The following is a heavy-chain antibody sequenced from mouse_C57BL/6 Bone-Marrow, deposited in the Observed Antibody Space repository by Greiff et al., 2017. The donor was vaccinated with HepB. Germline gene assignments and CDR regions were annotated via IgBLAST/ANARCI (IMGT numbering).Heavy chain of an antibody. D-gene: IGHD2-5*01. V-gene: IGHV1-19*01. CDR1: GYTFTDYY. CDR2: INPYNGGT. Sequence: VQLQQSGPVLVKPGASVKMSCKASGYTFTDYYMNWVKQSHGKSLEWIGVINPYNGGTSYNQKFKGKATLTVDKSSSTAYMELNSLTSEDSAVYYCARRSNSVYFDYWGQGTTLTVSS. CDR3: ARRSNSVYFDY. J-gene: IGHJ2*01.